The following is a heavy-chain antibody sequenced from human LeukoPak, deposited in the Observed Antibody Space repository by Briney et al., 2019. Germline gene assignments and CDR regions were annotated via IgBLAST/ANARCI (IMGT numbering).Heavy chain of an antibody. D-gene: IGHD3-22*01. CDR1: GFTFTNYT. Sequence: GGSLRLSCAASGFTFTNYTMHWLRQAPGKGLEWVANIKEDGSEKYYGDSVKGRFTISRDNAKNSLYLQMNSLRAEDTAVYYCARDSSGYQWGQGTLVTVSS. CDR2: IKEDGSEK. V-gene: IGHV3-7*01. J-gene: IGHJ4*02. CDR3: ARDSSGYQ.